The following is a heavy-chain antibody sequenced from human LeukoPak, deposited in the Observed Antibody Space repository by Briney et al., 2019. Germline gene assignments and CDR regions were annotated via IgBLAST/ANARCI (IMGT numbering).Heavy chain of an antibody. CDR1: GGSISSYY. J-gene: IGHJ4*02. Sequence: SETLSLTCTVSGGSISSYYWSWIRQPPGKGLEWIGYIYYSGSTNYNPSLKSRVTISIDTSKNQFSLKLSSVTAADTAVYYCGRGGIAVAPFTFDYWGQGTLVTVSS. CDR3: GRGGIAVAPFTFDY. D-gene: IGHD6-19*01. V-gene: IGHV4-59*01. CDR2: IYYSGST.